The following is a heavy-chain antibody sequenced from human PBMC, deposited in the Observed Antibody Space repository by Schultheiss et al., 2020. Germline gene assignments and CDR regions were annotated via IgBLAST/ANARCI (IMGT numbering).Heavy chain of an antibody. Sequence: GGSLRLSCAASGFPFNTYSMNWVRQAPGKGLEWLSYISSSYTTIFYADSVKGRFTISRDNSKNTLYLQMNSLRAEDTAVYYCARVIAVAGNVDYWGQGTLVTVSS. CDR2: ISSSYTTI. D-gene: IGHD6-19*01. V-gene: IGHV3-48*01. CDR3: ARVIAVAGNVDY. J-gene: IGHJ4*02. CDR1: GFPFNTYS.